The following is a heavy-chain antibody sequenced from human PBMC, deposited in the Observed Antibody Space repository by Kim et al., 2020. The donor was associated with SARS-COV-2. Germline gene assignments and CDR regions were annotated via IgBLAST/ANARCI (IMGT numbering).Heavy chain of an antibody. CDR3: ATGIGNTMIGVLIGRVFDYCFGY. D-gene: IGHD3-22*01. V-gene: IGHV3-23*01. J-gene: IGHJ4*02. Sequence: GGSLRLSCAASGFTFSSYAMSWVRQAPGKGLEWVSTFSGSGGSTYYADSVKGRFTISRDNSKNTLYLQMNSLRAEDTAVYYCATGIGNTMIGVLIGRVFDYCFGYWGQGTRVTVSS. CDR2: FSGSGGST. CDR1: GFTFSSYA.